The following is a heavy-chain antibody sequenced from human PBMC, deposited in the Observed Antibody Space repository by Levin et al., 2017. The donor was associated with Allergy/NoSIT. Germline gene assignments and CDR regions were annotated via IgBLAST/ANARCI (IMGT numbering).Heavy chain of an antibody. CDR2: ICPDDSDT. V-gene: IGHV5-51*01. J-gene: IGHJ4*02. Sequence: GESLKISCQGSGYSFTKYWIGWVRQMPGKGLEWMGIICPDDSDTRYDPSFEGQVTISADKSINTAYLQWSSLKATDTAIYYCARQAQVAGPGIDYWGQGTLVTVSS. CDR1: GYSFTKYW. CDR3: ARQAQVAGPGIDY. D-gene: IGHD6-19*01.